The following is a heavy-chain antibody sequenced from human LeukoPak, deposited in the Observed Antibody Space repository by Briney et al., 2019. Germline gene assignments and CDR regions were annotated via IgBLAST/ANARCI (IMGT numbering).Heavy chain of an antibody. CDR2: IPYDGSQN. J-gene: IGHJ6*03. CDR1: DFPFIGYT. Sequence: ETGGSLRLSCAASDFPFIGYTMHWVRQAPGKGLEWVAGIPYDGSQNSYADSVKGRFSISRDNSKSALYLQLSSLRPEDTAVYYCAKDSASSWFRGLYYYMDVWGKGTTVTISS. CDR3: AKDSASSWFRGLYYYMDV. V-gene: IGHV3-30*04. D-gene: IGHD6-13*01.